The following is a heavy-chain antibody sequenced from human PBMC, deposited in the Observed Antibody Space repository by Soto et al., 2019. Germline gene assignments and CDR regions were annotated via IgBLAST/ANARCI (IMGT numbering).Heavy chain of an antibody. CDR2: ISGSGGST. D-gene: IGHD3-22*01. J-gene: IGHJ3*02. V-gene: IGHV3-23*01. CDR3: AKTDGAHDSSGYYHDAFDI. CDR1: GFTFSSYA. Sequence: LRLSCAASGFTFSSYAMSWVRQAPGKGLEWVSAISGSGGSTYYADSVKGRFTISRDNSKNTLYLQMNSLRAEDTAVYYCAKTDGAHDSSGYYHDAFDISGQGTMVTVSS.